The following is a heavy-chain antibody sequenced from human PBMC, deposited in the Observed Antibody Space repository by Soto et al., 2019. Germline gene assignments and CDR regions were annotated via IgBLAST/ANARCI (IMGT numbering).Heavy chain of an antibody. CDR2: INHSGST. CDR3: ARGLVRDIWEY. CDR1: GGSFSGYY. V-gene: IGHV4-34*01. D-gene: IGHD3-10*01. J-gene: IGHJ4*02. Sequence: SETLSLTCAVYGGSFSGYYWSWIRQPPGKGLEWIGEINHSGSTNYNPSLKSRVTISVDTSKNQFSLKLSSVTAADTAVYYCARGLVRDIWEYWGQGTLVTVSS.